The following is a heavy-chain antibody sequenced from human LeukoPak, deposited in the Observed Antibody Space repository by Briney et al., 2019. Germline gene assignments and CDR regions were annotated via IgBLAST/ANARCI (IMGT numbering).Heavy chain of an antibody. V-gene: IGHV3-9*01. Sequence: GGSLRLSCAASGFTLDDYAMHWVRQAPGKGLEWVSGISWNSGSIGYADSVKGRFTISRDNAKNSLYLQMNSLRAEDTALYYCAKALSSGYYNSAFDIWGQGTMVTVSS. CDR3: AKALSSGYYNSAFDI. J-gene: IGHJ3*02. D-gene: IGHD3-22*01. CDR1: GFTLDDYA. CDR2: ISWNSGSI.